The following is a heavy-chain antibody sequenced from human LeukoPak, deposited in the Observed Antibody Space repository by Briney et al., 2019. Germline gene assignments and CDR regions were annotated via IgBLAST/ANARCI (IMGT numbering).Heavy chain of an antibody. CDR3: ARYGGNSLNFDY. Sequence: SETRSLTCTVSGGSISSYYWSWIRQPPGKGLEWIGYIYYSGSTNYNPSLKSRVTISVDTSKNQFSLKLSSVTAADTAVYYCARYGGNSLNFDYWGQGTLVTVSS. D-gene: IGHD4-23*01. CDR1: GGSISSYY. J-gene: IGHJ4*02. V-gene: IGHV4-59*01. CDR2: IYYSGST.